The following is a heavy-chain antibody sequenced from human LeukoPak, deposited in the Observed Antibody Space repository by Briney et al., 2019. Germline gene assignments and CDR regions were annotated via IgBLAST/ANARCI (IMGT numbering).Heavy chain of an antibody. CDR3: TTWEYCSGGSCYSGHGY. V-gene: IGHV3-23*01. J-gene: IGHJ4*02. CDR2: ITGSGDDT. D-gene: IGHD2-15*01. Sequence: GGSLRLSCAASGFTFSSYAMSWVRQAPGKGLEWVSDITGSGDDTDYADSVKGRFTVSRDNSRNTLYLQMNSLKTEDTAVYYCTTWEYCSGGSCYSGHGYWGQGTLVTVST. CDR1: GFTFSSYA.